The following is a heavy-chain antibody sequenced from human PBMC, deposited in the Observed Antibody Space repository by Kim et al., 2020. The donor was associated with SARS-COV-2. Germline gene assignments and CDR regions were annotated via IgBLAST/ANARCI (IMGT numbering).Heavy chain of an antibody. D-gene: IGHD3-22*01. V-gene: IGHV3-64D*06. J-gene: IGHJ4*02. Sequence: DSGKGRVTISRDNSKNTLYLQMSSLRAEDTAVYYCVKDFSYDSSGYYYDYWGQGTLVTVSS. CDR3: VKDFSYDSSGYYYDY.